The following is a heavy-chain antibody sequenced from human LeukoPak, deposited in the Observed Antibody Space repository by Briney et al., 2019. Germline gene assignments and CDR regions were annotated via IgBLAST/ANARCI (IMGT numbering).Heavy chain of an antibody. V-gene: IGHV5-51*01. D-gene: IGHD6-19*01. Sequence: GESLKISCKGSGYSFISYWIGWVRQMPGKGLEWMGIIYPGDSNTRYSPSFQGQVTISADKSISTAYLQWSSLKASDTAMYYCARRPLYSSGWYGLYYFDYWGQGTLVTVSS. CDR3: ARRPLYSSGWYGLYYFDY. CDR1: GYSFISYW. CDR2: IYPGDSNT. J-gene: IGHJ4*02.